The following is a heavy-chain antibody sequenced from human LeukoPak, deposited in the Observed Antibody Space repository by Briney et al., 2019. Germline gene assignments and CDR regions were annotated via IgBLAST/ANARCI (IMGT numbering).Heavy chain of an antibody. D-gene: IGHD3-22*01. CDR3: ARDSSHITMIGYFQH. Sequence: GGSLRLSCAASGFTFTTYWMSWVRQAPGKGLEWVANIKQDGTEKYYVDSVKGRFTISRDNAKNSLYLQMNSLRAEDTAVYYCARDSSHITMIGYFQHWGQGTLVTVSS. CDR2: IKQDGTEK. J-gene: IGHJ1*01. V-gene: IGHV3-7*01. CDR1: GFTFTTYW.